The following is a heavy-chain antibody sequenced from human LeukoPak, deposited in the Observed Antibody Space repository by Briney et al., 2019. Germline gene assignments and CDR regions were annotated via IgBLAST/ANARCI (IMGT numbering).Heavy chain of an antibody. V-gene: IGHV4-31*03. CDR2: IYYSGST. Sequence: SETLSLTCTVSGGSISSGGYYWRWVRQHPGKGLEWVGYIYYSGSTYYNPSLKSRVTISVDTSKNQFSLKLSSVTAADTAVYYCARASGSIYDYGDYGWFDPWGQGTLVTVSS. CDR1: GGSISSGGYY. D-gene: IGHD4-17*01. CDR3: ARASGSIYDYGDYGWFDP. J-gene: IGHJ5*02.